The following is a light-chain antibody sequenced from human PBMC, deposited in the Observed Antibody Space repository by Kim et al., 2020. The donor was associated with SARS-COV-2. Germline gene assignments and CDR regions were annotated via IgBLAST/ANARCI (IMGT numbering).Light chain of an antibody. CDR3: CSYRGTDPSKV. V-gene: IGLV2-11*01. J-gene: IGLJ1*01. CDR1: SSDVGGYNY. Sequence: QSATISCTGTSSDVGGYNYVSWYQLHPGKAPKLMIYAVSKRPSGVPDRFSGSKSGNTASLTISGLQAEDEADYYCCSYRGTDPSKVFGTGTKVTVL. CDR2: AVS.